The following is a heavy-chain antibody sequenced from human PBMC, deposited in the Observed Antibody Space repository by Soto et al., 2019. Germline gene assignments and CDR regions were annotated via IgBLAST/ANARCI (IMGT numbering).Heavy chain of an antibody. CDR3: AKDMENGYNPYYFYGMDV. J-gene: IGHJ6*02. Sequence: HPGGSLRLSCEASGFSFDDYAMHWVRQAPGKGLEWVSSISWNSVSIGYADSVKGRFTISRDNAKNSLYLQMNSLRSEDTALYYCAKDMENGYNPYYFYGMDVWGQGTTVTVSS. D-gene: IGHD3-10*01. V-gene: IGHV3-9*01. CDR2: ISWNSVSI. CDR1: GFSFDDYA.